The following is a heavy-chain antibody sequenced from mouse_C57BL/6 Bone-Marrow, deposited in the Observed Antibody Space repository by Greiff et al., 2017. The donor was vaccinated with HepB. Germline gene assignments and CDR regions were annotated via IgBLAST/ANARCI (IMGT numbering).Heavy chain of an antibody. D-gene: IGHD1-1*01. CDR1: GYTFTSYW. CDR2: IDPSDSYT. Sequence: QVHVKQPGAELVRPGTSVKLSCKASGYTFTSYWMHWVKQRPGQGLEWIGVIDPSDSYTNYNQKFKGKATLTVDTSSSTAYMQLSSLTSEDSAVYYCERFHYYGSPWFAYWGQGTLVTVSA. V-gene: IGHV1-59*01. CDR3: ERFHYYGSPWFAY. J-gene: IGHJ3*01.